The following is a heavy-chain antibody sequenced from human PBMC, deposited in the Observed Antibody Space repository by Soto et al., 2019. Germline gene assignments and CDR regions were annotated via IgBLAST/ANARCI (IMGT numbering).Heavy chain of an antibody. D-gene: IGHD5-18*01. CDR1: GGTFSSYA. Sequence: QVRLVQSGAEVKKPGSSVKVSCKASGGTFSSYAISWVRQAPGQGLEWMGGIIPFFGTANYAQKFQGRVTITADESTITAYMELSSLRSEDTAVYYCARYRYGYSYFDYWGQGTLVTVSS. V-gene: IGHV1-69*12. CDR3: ARYRYGYSYFDY. CDR2: IIPFFGTA. J-gene: IGHJ4*02.